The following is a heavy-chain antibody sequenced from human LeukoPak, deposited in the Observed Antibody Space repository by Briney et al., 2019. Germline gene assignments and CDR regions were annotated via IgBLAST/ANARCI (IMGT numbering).Heavy chain of an antibody. V-gene: IGHV3-48*03. D-gene: IGHD1-26*01. Sequence: GSLRLSCAASGFTFSSYEMNWVRQAPGKGLEWVSYISSSGSTIYYADSVKGRFTISRDNSKNTLHLQMNSLRAEDTAVYYCAKDNIVGATWGYYFDYWGQGTLVTVSS. CDR1: GFTFSSYE. J-gene: IGHJ4*02. CDR2: ISSSGSTI. CDR3: AKDNIVGATWGYYFDY.